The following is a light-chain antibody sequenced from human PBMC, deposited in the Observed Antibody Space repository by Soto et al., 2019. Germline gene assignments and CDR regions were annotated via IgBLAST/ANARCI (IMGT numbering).Light chain of an antibody. V-gene: IGKV1-12*01. CDR2: IAS. CDR1: QDISTW. Sequence: DIQMTQSPSSVSASVGDSVTITCRASQDISTWLAWYQQKPGKAPKLLIFIASSLQTGVPSRFSSSGSGTDFTLTISSLQPEDFATYFCQQANSFPHTFGQGTKVEIK. J-gene: IGKJ2*01. CDR3: QQANSFPHT.